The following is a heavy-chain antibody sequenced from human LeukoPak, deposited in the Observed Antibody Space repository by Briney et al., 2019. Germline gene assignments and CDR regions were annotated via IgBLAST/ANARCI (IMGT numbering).Heavy chain of an antibody. D-gene: IGHD1-26*01. CDR3: PRSPTLMWELL. Sequence: ASVKVSCKASGYTFTSYAMHWVRQAPGQRLEWMGWINAGNGNTKYSQKFQGRVTITRDTSASTAYMELSSLRSEDTAVYYCPRSPTLMWELLWGQGTLVTASS. CDR2: INAGNGNT. J-gene: IGHJ4*02. V-gene: IGHV1-3*01. CDR1: GYTFTSYA.